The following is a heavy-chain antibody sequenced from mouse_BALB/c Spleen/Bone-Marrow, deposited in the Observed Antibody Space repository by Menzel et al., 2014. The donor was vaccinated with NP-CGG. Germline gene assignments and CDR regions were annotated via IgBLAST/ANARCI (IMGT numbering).Heavy chain of an antibody. D-gene: IGHD1-2*01. CDR1: GFAFSSYD. V-gene: IGHV5-12-1*01. Sequence: EVKLMESGGGLVKPGGSLKLSCAASGFAFSSYDMSWVRQTSEKRLEWVAYISSGGGSTYYPDTVKGRFTISRDNAKNTLYLQMSSLKSEDTAMYYCARQGYGYVDFDVWGAGTTVTVSS. J-gene: IGHJ1*01. CDR2: ISSGGGST. CDR3: ARQGYGYVDFDV.